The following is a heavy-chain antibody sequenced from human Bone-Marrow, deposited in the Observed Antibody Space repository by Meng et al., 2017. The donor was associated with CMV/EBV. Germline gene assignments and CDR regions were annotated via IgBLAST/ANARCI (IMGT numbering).Heavy chain of an antibody. V-gene: IGHV1-69*10. D-gene: IGHD2-2*01. CDR1: GGTFSSYA. Sequence: SVKVSCKASGGTFSSYAISWVRQAPGQGLEWMGGIIPILGIANYAQKFQGRVTITADKSTSTAYMELSSLRSEDTAVYYCSRALGYCSSTSCYEYYFDYWGQRTLVTVSS. CDR3: SRALGYCSSTSCYEYYFDY. J-gene: IGHJ4*02. CDR2: IIPILGIA.